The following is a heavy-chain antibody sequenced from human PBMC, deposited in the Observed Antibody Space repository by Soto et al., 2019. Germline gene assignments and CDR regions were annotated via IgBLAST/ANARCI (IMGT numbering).Heavy chain of an antibody. J-gene: IGHJ1*01. D-gene: IGHD3-9*01. Sequence: EVQLLESGGGLVQPGGSLRLSCVASGFTFSGYAMIWVRQDPGKGLHLVSAIRDTGGYTYYAYAGKGRFTPSRDNSKSTLFLQMDSLTADDSALYYCAKPSHEMLTGYSTFAHWGQGTLVTVSS. CDR1: GFTFSGYA. V-gene: IGHV3-23*01. CDR2: IRDTGGYT. CDR3: AKPSHEMLTGYSTFAH.